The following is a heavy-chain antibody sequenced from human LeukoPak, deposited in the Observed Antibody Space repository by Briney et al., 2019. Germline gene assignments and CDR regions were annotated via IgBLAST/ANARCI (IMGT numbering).Heavy chain of an antibody. J-gene: IGHJ4*02. CDR3: TTLTLTASEF. CDR1: GFTFNKAW. Sequence: GGSLRLSCAASGFTFNKAWMSWVRQGPGKGLEWVGRIKSQSDGGTVDSAAPVKYRFTISRDDSIDTLYLQMNSLKSEDTGVYYCTTLTLTASEFWGPGTLVTVSS. D-gene: IGHD2-8*01. V-gene: IGHV3-15*01. CDR2: IKSQSDGGTV.